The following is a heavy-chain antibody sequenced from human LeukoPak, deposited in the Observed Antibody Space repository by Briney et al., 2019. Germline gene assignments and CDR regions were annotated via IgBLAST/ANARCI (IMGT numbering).Heavy chain of an antibody. D-gene: IGHD6-13*01. CDR3: APEPYITTWSLFDY. V-gene: IGHV3-23*01. J-gene: IGHJ4*02. CDR2: ISGSGGST. Sequence: GGSLRLSCAASGFTFSSYAMSWVRQAPGNGLEWVSAISGSGGSTYYADSVKGRFTISRHNSKSTLYLQMSSLRAEDTAVYYCAPEPYITTWSLFDYWGQGTLVTVSS. CDR1: GFTFSSYA.